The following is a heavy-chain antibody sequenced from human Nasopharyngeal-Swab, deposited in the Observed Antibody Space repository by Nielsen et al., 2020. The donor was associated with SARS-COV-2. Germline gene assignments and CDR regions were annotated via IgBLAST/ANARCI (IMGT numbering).Heavy chain of an antibody. D-gene: IGHD1-26*01. J-gene: IGHJ6*02. CDR2: ISSSSSYI. V-gene: IGHV3-21*01. CDR3: ARATWVLETYGMDV. Sequence: WIRQPPGKGLEWVSSISSSSSYIYYADSVNGLFTISRDNAKNSLYLQMNILRAEDTDVYYCARATWVLETYGMDVWGQGTTVTVSS.